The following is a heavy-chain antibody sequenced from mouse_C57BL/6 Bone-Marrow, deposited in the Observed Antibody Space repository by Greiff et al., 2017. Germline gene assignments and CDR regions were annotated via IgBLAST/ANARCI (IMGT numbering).Heavy chain of an antibody. Sequence: EVQGVESGPVLVKPGASVKMSCKASGYTFTDYYMNWVKQSHGKSLEWIGVINPYNGGTSYNQKFKGKATLTVDKSSSTAYMELNSLTSEDSAVYYCARKDWDVAWFAYWGQGTLVTVSA. D-gene: IGHD4-1*01. J-gene: IGHJ3*01. CDR1: GYTFTDYY. CDR2: INPYNGGT. CDR3: ARKDWDVAWFAY. V-gene: IGHV1-19*01.